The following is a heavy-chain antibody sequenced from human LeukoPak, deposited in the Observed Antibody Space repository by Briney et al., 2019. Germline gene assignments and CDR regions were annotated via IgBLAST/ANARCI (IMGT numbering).Heavy chain of an antibody. D-gene: IGHD5-18*01. V-gene: IGHV3-30*04. CDR1: GFNFRDHA. Sequence: GGSLRLSCTASGFNFRDHAIHWVRQAPGKGLEWVAIISYDGNNKDYADSVRGRFTLSRDNSENSLHLQMTSLREEDTAIYYCARDLWIQLWGYYFDYWGQGIMVTVSS. J-gene: IGHJ4*02. CDR2: ISYDGNNK. CDR3: ARDLWIQLWGYYFDY.